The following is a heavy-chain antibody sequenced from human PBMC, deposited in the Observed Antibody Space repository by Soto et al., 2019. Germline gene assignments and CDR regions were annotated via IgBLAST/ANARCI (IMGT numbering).Heavy chain of an antibody. CDR3: ARGYSHYAH. CDR1: GGSVSRDSNF. D-gene: IGHD4-4*01. CDR2: IYYSGPS. V-gene: IGHV4-61*01. Sequence: SETLSLTCTVSGGSVSRDSNFWSWIRQPPGKGLEWIGYIYYSGPSRYNPSLESRVTISIDSSKNQVSLTLTSVTTADTAVYYCARGYSHYAHWGWGTLVTVSS. J-gene: IGHJ4*02.